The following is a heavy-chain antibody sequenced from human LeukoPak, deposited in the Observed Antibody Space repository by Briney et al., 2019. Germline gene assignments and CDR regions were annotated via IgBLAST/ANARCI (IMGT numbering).Heavy chain of an antibody. J-gene: IGHJ5*02. CDR3: ARDYGDILTGSNWFDP. CDR1: GGSISSYY. CDR2: IYYSGST. V-gene: IGHV4-59*01. D-gene: IGHD3-9*01. Sequence: PSETLSLTCTVSGGSISSYYWSWIRQPPGKGLEWIGYIYYSGSTNYNPSLKSRVTISVDTSKNQFSLKLSSVTAADTAVYYCARDYGDILTGSNWFDPWGQGTLVTVSS.